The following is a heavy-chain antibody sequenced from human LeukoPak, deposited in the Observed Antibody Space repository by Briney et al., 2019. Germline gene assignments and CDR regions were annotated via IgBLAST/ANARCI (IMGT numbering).Heavy chain of an antibody. V-gene: IGHV4-34*01. D-gene: IGHD5-24*01. CDR2: IYHSGST. CDR1: GFTFSHYS. J-gene: IGHJ4*02. CDR3: ARHGSRVMATIEDF. Sequence: GSLRLSCAASGFTFSHYSMNWVRQPPGKGLEWIGEIYHSGSTNYNPSLKSRVTISVDTSKNQFSLKLSSVTAADTAVYYCARHGSRVMATIEDFWGQGTLVIVSS.